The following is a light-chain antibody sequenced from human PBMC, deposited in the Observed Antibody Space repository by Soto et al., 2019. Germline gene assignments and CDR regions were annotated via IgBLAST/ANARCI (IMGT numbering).Light chain of an antibody. CDR2: GAS. Sequence: EIVMTRSPATLSVSPGERATLSYRASQSVSSNLAWYQQKPGQAPRLLIYGASTRATGIPARFSGSGSGTEFTLTISSLQSEDFAVYYCQQYNNWWTFGQGTKV. CDR1: QSVSSN. J-gene: IGKJ1*01. CDR3: QQYNNWWT. V-gene: IGKV3-15*01.